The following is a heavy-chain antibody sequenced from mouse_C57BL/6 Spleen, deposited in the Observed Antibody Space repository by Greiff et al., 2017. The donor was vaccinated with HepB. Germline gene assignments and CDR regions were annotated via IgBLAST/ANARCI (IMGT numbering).Heavy chain of an antibody. D-gene: IGHD1-1*01. CDR1: GYTFTEYT. CDR2: IYPGSGST. CDR3: ARRRSPYYGSSPAWFAY. J-gene: IGHJ3*01. V-gene: IGHV1-55*01. Sequence: QVQLQQSGAELVKPGASVKLSCKASGYTFTEYTIHWVKQRSGQGLEWIGDIYPGSGSTNYNEKFKSKATLTVDTSSSTAYMQLSSLRSAASAVYCSARRRSPYYGSSPAWFAYWGQWTLATVSA.